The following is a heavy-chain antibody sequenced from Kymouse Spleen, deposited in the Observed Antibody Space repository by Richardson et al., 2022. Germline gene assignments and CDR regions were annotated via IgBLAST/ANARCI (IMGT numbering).Heavy chain of an antibody. V-gene: IGHV4-4*02. CDR2: IYHSGST. Sequence: QVQLQESGPGLVKPSGTLSLTCAVSGGSISSSNWWSWVRQPPGKGLEWIGEIYHSGSTNYNPSLKSRVTISVDKSKNQFSLKLSSVTAADTAVYYCARVNWNYEGDYYYYGMDVWGQGTTVTVSS. CDR1: GGSISSSNW. CDR3: ARVNWNYEGDYYYYGMDV. J-gene: IGHJ6*02. D-gene: IGHD1-7*01.